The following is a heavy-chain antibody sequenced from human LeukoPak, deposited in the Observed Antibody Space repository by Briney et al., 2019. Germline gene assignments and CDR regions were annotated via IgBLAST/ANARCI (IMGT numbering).Heavy chain of an antibody. CDR2: LNPNTLVT. CDR1: GYTFTDYY. CDR3: AREDGGRDGMDV. J-gene: IGHJ6*02. D-gene: IGHD4-23*01. V-gene: IGHV1-2*02. Sequence: GASVKVSCRASGYTFTDYYMHWVRQAPGQGLEWMGWLNPNTLVTTYAQHFQGRVSMTWDTSISTGYMALNSLTSDDTAIYYCAREDGGRDGMDVWGQGTTVTVSS.